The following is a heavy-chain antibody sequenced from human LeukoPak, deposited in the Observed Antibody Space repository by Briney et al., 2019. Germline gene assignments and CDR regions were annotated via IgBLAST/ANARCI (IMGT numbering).Heavy chain of an antibody. V-gene: IGHV3-53*05. CDR3: ARAVATREFDY. CDR1: GFTVSSNY. CDR2: IYSGGST. D-gene: IGHD5-12*01. J-gene: IGHJ4*02. Sequence: SGGSLRLSCAASGFTVSSNYMSWVRQAPGKGLEWVSVIYSGGSTYYADSVKGRFTISRDNSKNTLYLQMNSLRAEDTAVYYCARAVATREFDYWGQGTLVTVSS.